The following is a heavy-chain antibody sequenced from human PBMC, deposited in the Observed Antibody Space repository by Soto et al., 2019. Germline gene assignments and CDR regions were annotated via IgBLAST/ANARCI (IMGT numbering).Heavy chain of an antibody. CDR3: RGGEGGGGRSSGVEGGGGGGGGGGTKKDGSWGGGGG. Sequence: QVQLVQSGAEVKKPGASVKVSCKASGYTFTSYGISWVRQAPGQGLEWMGWISAYNGNTNYAQKLQGRVTMTTDTKENKNTRHSGPEGEPPNNQPAKRGGEGGGGRSSGVEGGGGGGGGGGTKKDGSWGGGGGGGRG. CDR1: GYTFTSYG. V-gene: IGHV1-18*01. J-gene: IGHJ2*01. D-gene: IGHD6-25*01. CDR2: ISAYNGNT.